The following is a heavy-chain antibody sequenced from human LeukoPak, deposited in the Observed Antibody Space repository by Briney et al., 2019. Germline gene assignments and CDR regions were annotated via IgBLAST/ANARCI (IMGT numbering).Heavy chain of an antibody. D-gene: IGHD2-15*01. Sequence: GGSLRLSCAASGFTFSSYSMNWVRQAPGKGLEWVSSISSSSNYMYYADSVKGRFTISRDNAKNSLYLQMNSLRAEDTAVYYCARDYIVVVVAAGFDYWGQGTLVTVSS. V-gene: IGHV3-21*01. CDR2: ISSSSNYM. CDR1: GFTFSSYS. J-gene: IGHJ4*02. CDR3: ARDYIVVVVAAGFDY.